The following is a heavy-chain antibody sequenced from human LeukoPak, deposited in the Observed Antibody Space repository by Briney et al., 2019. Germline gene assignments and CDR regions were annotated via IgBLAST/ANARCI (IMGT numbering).Heavy chain of an antibody. D-gene: IGHD6-13*01. CDR2: IYSGGST. J-gene: IGHJ4*02. V-gene: IGHV3-66*01. Sequence: GGSLRLSCAASGFAVSSNYMSWVRQAPGKGLEWVSVIYSGGSTYYADSVKGRFTISRDNSKNTLYLQMNSLRGEDTAVYYCARGSYTSSWYGVFDYWGQGTLVTVSS. CDR3: ARGSYTSSWYGVFDY. CDR1: GFAVSSNY.